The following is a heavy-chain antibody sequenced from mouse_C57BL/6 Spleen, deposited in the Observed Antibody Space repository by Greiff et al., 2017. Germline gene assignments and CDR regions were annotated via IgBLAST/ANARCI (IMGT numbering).Heavy chain of an antibody. CDR1: GFTFKNTY. Sequence: EVQLQQSVAELVRPGASVKLSCTASGFTFKNTYMHWVQQRPEQGLEWIGRINPANGNTNYAPKFQGKATITADKSSNTAYLQLSSLTSEDTAIYYSATVDFDLDYWGQGTSVTVSS. V-gene: IGHV14-3*01. CDR2: INPANGNT. D-gene: IGHD2-13*01. CDR3: ATVDFDLDY. J-gene: IGHJ4*01.